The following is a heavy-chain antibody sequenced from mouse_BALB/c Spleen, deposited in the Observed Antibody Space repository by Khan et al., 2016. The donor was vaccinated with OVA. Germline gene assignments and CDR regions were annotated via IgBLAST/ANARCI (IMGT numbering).Heavy chain of an antibody. J-gene: IGHJ2*01. CDR2: IYPGNGYT. Sequence: VQLQQSGAELGRPGSSVQLSCQTSGFTFKSYCINWVKQRTGQGLEWIGSIYPGNGYTVYYEKFQGKAPLPSDTSSSTAYMQLRSLTSEDSAIYFCAAAYYRNYVDYWGQGTTRTVSS. V-gene: IGHV1S134*01. D-gene: IGHD2-14*01. CDR1: GFTFKSYC. CDR3: AAAYYRNYVDY.